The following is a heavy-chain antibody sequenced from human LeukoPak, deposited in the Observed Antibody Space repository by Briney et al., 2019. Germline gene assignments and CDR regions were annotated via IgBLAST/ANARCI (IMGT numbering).Heavy chain of an antibody. J-gene: IGHJ4*02. CDR1: GFTFSNYA. CDR3: AKPLNDFWSGYYY. V-gene: IGHV3-23*01. D-gene: IGHD3-3*01. CDR2: ISGSGGNT. Sequence: PGGCLRLSCAASGFTFSNYAVSWVRQAPGKGLEWVSDISGSGGNTFYADSVKGRFTISRDDSKNTLYLQMNNLRAEDTAVYFCAKPLNDFWSGYYYWGQGTLVTVSS.